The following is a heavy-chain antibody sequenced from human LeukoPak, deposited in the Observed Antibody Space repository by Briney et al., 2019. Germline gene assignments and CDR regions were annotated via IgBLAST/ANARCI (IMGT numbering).Heavy chain of an antibody. V-gene: IGHV3-74*01. CDR1: GFTVSSNY. CDR2: INSDGSST. J-gene: IGHJ2*01. CDR3: AKYGDYWYFDL. D-gene: IGHD4-17*01. Sequence: GGSLRLSCAASGFTVSSNYMSWVRQAPGKGLVWVSRINSDGSSTNYADSVKGRFTISRDNAKNTLYLQMNSLRAEDTAVYYCAKYGDYWYFDLWGRGTLVTVSS.